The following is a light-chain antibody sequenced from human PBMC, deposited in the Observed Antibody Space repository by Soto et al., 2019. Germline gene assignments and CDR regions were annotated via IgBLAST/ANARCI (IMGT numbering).Light chain of an antibody. J-gene: IGKJ5*01. CDR1: QSVSSY. CDR2: DAS. CDR3: QQFKNYPIT. Sequence: EIVLTQSPATLSLSPGERATLSCRASQSVSSYLAWYQQKPGQAPRLLIYDASNRATGIPARFSGSGSGTDFTLTISSLEPEDFATFYCQQFKNYPITFGQGTRLEIK. V-gene: IGKV3-11*01.